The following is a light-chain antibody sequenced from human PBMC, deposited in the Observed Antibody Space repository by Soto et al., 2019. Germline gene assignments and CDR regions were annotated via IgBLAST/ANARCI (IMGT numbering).Light chain of an antibody. J-gene: IGKJ2*01. CDR2: WAS. CDR3: LQYYTIPYT. V-gene: IGKV4-1*01. CDR1: QSVLYSSNNRHN. Sequence: DIVMTQSPDSLAVSLGERATINCKSSQSVLYSSNNRHNLAGYQQKPGHPPKLLISWASTRESGVPDRFSGRGSGTDFTLTISSLQAEDVAVYYCLQYYTIPYTFGQGTKLEIK.